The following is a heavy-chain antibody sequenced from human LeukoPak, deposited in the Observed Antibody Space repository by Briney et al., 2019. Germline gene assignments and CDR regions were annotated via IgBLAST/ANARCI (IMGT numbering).Heavy chain of an antibody. D-gene: IGHD3-10*01. CDR1: GGSISSYY. Sequence: SETLSLTCTVSGGSISSYYWSWIRQPPGKGLEWIGYIYYSGSTNYNPSLKSRVTISVDTSKNQFSLKLSSVTAADTAVYYCARVKDPTYGSGSYYRGAYYFDYWGQGTLVTVSS. CDR2: IYYSGST. CDR3: ARVKDPTYGSGSYYRGAYYFDY. V-gene: IGHV4-59*01. J-gene: IGHJ4*02.